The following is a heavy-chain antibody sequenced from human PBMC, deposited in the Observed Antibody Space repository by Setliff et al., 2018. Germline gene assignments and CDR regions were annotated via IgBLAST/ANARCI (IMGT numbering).Heavy chain of an antibody. Sequence: SETLSLTCSVYGESFSNNYWSWIRQPPGKGLEWIGESHHSGNTTNHPSLKXXXTXSVXXXXXXXXXXXTSVTAADTAVYYCRLWSHNYRYDYWGQGTVVTVSS. CDR1: GESFSNNY. J-gene: IGHJ4*02. CDR3: RLWSHNYRYDY. V-gene: IGHV4-34*04. D-gene: IGHD3-16*01. CDR2: SHHSGNT.